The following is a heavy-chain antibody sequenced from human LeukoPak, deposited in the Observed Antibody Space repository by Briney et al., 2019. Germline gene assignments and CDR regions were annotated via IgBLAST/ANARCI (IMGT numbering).Heavy chain of an antibody. CDR2: FSSASTYI. V-gene: IGHV3-21*04. J-gene: IGHJ6*02. CDR1: GFTFSFYS. Sequence: GGSLRLSCAASGFTFSFYSMIWVRQSPGKGLKWVSSFSSASTYIYYADSVKGRFTISRDNFGGMVFLQLNSLRVEDTALYYCARDLHYYVAMDVWGQGTTVTVSS. CDR3: ARDLHYYVAMDV. D-gene: IGHD3-10*02.